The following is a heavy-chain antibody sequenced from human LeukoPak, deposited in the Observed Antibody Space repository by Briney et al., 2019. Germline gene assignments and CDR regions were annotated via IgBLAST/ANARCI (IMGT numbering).Heavy chain of an antibody. V-gene: IGHV1-2*02. D-gene: IGHD2-15*01. CDR1: GYTFSSYS. J-gene: IGHJ4*02. CDR2: INPNGGGT. CDR3: ARVGYCSGGSCPYYFDL. Sequence: ASVKLSCTASGYTFSSYSTHWVRQAPGQGLEWIGSINPNGGGTNYANKFQGRVTMTRDTSISTAYMELSSLRSDDTAVYYCARVGYCSGGSCPYYFDLWGQGTLVTVSS.